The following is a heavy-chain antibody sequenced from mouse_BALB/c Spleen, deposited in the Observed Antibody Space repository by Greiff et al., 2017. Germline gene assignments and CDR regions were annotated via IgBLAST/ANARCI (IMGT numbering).Heavy chain of an antibody. CDR2: ISSGSSTI. J-gene: IGHJ1*01. CDR3: AKEGPRLGRISWYFDV. CDR1: GFTFSSFG. Sequence: EVKLVESGGGLVQPGGSRKLSCAASGFTFSSFGMHWVRQAPEKGLEWVAYISSGSSTIYYADTVKGRFTISRDNPKNTLFLQMTSLRSEDTAMYYCAKEGPRLGRISWYFDVWGAGTTVTVSS. D-gene: IGHD4-1*01. V-gene: IGHV5-17*02.